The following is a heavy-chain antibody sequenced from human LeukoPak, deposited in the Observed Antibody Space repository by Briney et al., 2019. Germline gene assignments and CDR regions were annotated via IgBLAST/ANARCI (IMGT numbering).Heavy chain of an antibody. D-gene: IGHD1-26*01. CDR3: ARDSGSYYPNWFDP. CDR1: GGTFSSYA. CDR2: IIPIFGTA. Sequence: ASVKVSCKASGGTFSSYAISWVRQAPGQGLEWMGGIIPIFGTANYAQKFQGRVTITTDESTSTAYMELSSLRSEDTAVYYCARDSGSYYPNWFDPWGQGTLVTVSS. J-gene: IGHJ5*02. V-gene: IGHV1-69*05.